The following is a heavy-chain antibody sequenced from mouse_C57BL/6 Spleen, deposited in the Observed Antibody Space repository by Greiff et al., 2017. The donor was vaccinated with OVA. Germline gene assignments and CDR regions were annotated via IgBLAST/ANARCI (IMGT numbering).Heavy chain of an antibody. CDR3: ARRNPSRYFDV. CDR1: GFTFSDYG. Sequence: EVKVEESGGGLVKPGGSLKLSCAASGFTFSDYGMHWVRQAPEKGLEWVAYISSGSSTIYYADTVKGRFTISRDNAKNTLFLQMTSLRSEDTAMYYCARRNPSRYFDVWGTGTTVTVSS. V-gene: IGHV5-17*01. J-gene: IGHJ1*03. CDR2: ISSGSSTI.